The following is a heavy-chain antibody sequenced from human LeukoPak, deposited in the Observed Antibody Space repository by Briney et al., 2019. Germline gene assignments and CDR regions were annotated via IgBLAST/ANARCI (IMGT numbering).Heavy chain of an antibody. CDR3: VKEGGYCSSTSCYWYYFDY. CDR1: GFTFSSYA. Sequence: GGSLRLSCSASGFTFSSYAMHWVRQARGKGLEYVSAISSNGGSTYYADSVKGRFTISRDNSKNTLYLQMSSLRAEDTAVYYCVKEGGYCSSTSCYWYYFDYWGQGTLVTVSS. V-gene: IGHV3-64D*06. J-gene: IGHJ4*02. CDR2: ISSNGGST. D-gene: IGHD2-2*01.